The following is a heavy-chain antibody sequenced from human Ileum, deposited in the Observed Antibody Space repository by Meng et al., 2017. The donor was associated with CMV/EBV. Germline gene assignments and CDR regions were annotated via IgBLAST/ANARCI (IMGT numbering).Heavy chain of an antibody. Sequence: GHAVDSGGGVVQPGESLRLAGVVCGVSLTNYGIHWVRQAPGKVLVWVALIRYDERHQFYAESVRGRFTTSRDTSKSTLYLQMNSLRIEDTAVYFCVHSEPSYSWSGPWGQGTLVTVSS. CDR2: IRYDERHQ. CDR1: GVSLTNYG. D-gene: IGHD4-11*01. CDR3: VHSEPSYSWSGP. V-gene: IGHV3-30*02. J-gene: IGHJ5*02.